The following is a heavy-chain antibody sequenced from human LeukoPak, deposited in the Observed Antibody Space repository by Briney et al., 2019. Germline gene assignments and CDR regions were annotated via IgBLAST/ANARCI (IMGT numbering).Heavy chain of an antibody. CDR1: GGSISSGGYS. D-gene: IGHD3-10*01. J-gene: IGHJ4*02. CDR3: ASGSGGYFDY. CDR2: IYHSGGT. V-gene: IGHV4-30-2*01. Sequence: SETLSLTCAVSGGSISSGGYSWSWIRQPPGKGLEWIGNIYHSGGTYYNPSLKSQVTISVDRSKEQFSLKLNSVTAADTAVYYCASGSGGYFDYWGQGTLVIVSS.